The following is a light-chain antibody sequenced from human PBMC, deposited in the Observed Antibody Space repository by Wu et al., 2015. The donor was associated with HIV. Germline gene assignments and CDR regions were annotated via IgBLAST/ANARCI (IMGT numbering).Light chain of an antibody. CDR1: QSVASNY. Sequence: ESVLTQSPDTLSLSPGQRATLSCRASQSVASNYLAWYQQRPGQTPRLLIYGASSRATDVPDRFSGSGSGTDFTLTISRLEPEGFAVYYCQQYGTSPPWTFGQGTKV. CDR3: QQYGTSPPWT. V-gene: IGKV3-20*01. CDR2: GAS. J-gene: IGKJ1*01.